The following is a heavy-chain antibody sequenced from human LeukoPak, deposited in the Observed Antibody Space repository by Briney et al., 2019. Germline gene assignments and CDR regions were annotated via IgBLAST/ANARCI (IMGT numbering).Heavy chain of an antibody. Sequence: ASVKVSCKASGYTFTSYDINWVRQAAGQGLEWMGWMNPNNGNSGSAQRFQGRLTMTRDTSTDTAYLELSGLGSGDTAVYYCARKTCSSTSCLHPWGQGTLVTVSS. J-gene: IGHJ5*02. V-gene: IGHV1-8*01. CDR2: MNPNNGNS. CDR1: GYTFTSYD. CDR3: ARKTCSSTSCLHP. D-gene: IGHD2-2*01.